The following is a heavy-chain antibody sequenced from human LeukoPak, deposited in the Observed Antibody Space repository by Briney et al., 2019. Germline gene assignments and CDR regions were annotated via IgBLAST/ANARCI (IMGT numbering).Heavy chain of an antibody. Sequence: PSETLSLTCSVSGGSISSSTYYWGWIRQPPGKGLEWIGNIYNSGSTYYNPSLKSRVTISVDTSKNQFSLKLSSVTAADTAVYYCARQAYSSNLGWFDPWGQGTPFTVSS. CDR1: GGSISSSTYY. CDR2: IYNSGST. J-gene: IGHJ5*02. V-gene: IGHV4-39*01. CDR3: ARQAYSSNLGWFDP. D-gene: IGHD6-13*01.